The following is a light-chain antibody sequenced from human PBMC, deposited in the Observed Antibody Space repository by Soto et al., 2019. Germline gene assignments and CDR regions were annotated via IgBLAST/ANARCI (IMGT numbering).Light chain of an antibody. CDR3: CSSAGSSVWV. J-gene: IGLJ3*02. CDR1: SSDVGGYKY. Sequence: QSALTQPRSVSGSPGQSVIISCTGTSSDVGGYKYVSWYQQHPGKAPKLVIYDVSERPSGVPDRFSGSKSGTTASLTISGLQAEDEADYHCCSSAGSSVWVFGGGTKLTVL. CDR2: DVS. V-gene: IGLV2-11*01.